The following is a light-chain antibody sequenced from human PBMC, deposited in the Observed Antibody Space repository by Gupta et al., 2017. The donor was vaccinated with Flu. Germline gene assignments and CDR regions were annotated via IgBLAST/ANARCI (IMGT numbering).Light chain of an antibody. J-gene: IGKJ2*01. CDR3: QYDDNFYT. V-gene: IGKV3D-15*01. CDR1: ESVSSK. CDR2: GAC. Sequence: SPGNLSMAEGARVTRSGRQSESVSSKFGWQQQNREQARRLIIYGACSRASGIAVRFSGSGWGKEFTLTSSSRQSEDFVFYCCQYDDNFYTFGQGTKMEIK.